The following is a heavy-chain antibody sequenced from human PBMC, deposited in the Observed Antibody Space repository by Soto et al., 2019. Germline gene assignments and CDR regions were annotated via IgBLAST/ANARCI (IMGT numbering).Heavy chain of an antibody. CDR2: INHSGST. J-gene: IGHJ4*02. Sequence: PSETLSLTCAFYCGSFIGYYWSWIRQPPGKGLEWIGEINHSGSTNYNPSLKSRVTISVDTSKNQLSLSLRSVTAADTAVYYCARVLSSGWSRFDYWGQGTLVTVSS. CDR3: ARVLSSGWSRFDY. V-gene: IGHV4-34*01. CDR1: CGSFIGYY. D-gene: IGHD6-19*01.